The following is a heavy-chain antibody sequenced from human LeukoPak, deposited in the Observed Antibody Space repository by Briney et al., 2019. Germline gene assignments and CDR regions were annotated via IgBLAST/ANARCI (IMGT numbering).Heavy chain of an antibody. CDR1: GGTFSSYA. D-gene: IGHD2-21*01. CDR2: IIPIFGTA. CDR3: ARENCGGDCYFSY. J-gene: IGHJ4*02. Sequence: GASVKVSCKASGGTFSSYAISWVRQAPGQGLEWMGGIIPIFGTANYAQKFQGRVTITTDESTSTAYMELSSLRSEDTAVYYCARENCGGDCYFSYWGQGTLVTVSS. V-gene: IGHV1-69*05.